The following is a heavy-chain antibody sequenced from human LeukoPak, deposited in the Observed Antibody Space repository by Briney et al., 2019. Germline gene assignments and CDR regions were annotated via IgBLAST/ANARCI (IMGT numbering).Heavy chain of an antibody. D-gene: IGHD3-9*01. Sequence: GGSQRLSCAASGFTFSSYGMSWVRQAPGKGLEWVSAISGSGGSTYYADSVKGRFTISRDNSKNTLYLQMNSLRAEDTAVYYCAKAAYYDILTGYPKYFDYWGQGTLVTVSS. J-gene: IGHJ4*02. CDR1: GFTFSSYG. V-gene: IGHV3-23*01. CDR2: ISGSGGST. CDR3: AKAAYYDILTGYPKYFDY.